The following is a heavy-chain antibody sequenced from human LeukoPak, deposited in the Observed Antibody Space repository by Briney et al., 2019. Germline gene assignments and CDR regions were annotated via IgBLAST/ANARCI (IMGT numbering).Heavy chain of an antibody. Sequence: SVKVSCKASGYTFTSYAISWVRQAPGQGLEWMGRIIPILGIANYAQKFQGRVTITADKSTSTAYMELSSLRSEDTAVYYCARGASTVTSLDYWGQGTLVTVSS. V-gene: IGHV1-69*04. CDR1: GYTFTSYA. CDR2: IIPILGIA. D-gene: IGHD4-17*01. J-gene: IGHJ4*02. CDR3: ARGASTVTSLDY.